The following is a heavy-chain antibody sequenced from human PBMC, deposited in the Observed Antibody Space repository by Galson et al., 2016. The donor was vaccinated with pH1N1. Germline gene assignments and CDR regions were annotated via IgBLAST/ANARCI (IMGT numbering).Heavy chain of an antibody. D-gene: IGHD3-3*01. V-gene: IGHV3-30*03. CDR2: ISFDGRGK. J-gene: IGHJ6*02. CDR1: GFTFSSYA. CDR3: ARERSGAHFYGLDV. Sequence: SLRLSCAASGFTFSSYAMNWVRQAPGKGLEWVAFISFDGRGKKYADSVKGRFTISRDNAKNTLHLQMNSLNREDTALYYCARERSGAHFYGLDVWGQGTTVTVSS.